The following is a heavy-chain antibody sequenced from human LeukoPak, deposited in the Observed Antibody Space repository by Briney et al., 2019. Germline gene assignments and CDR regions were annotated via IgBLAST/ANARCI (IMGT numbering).Heavy chain of an antibody. J-gene: IGHJ4*02. Sequence: GRSLRLSCAASGFTFDDYTMHWVRQAPGRGLEWVSGITWNSGSIGYADSVRGRFTISRDNAKNSLYLEMNSLRAEDTALYYCAKEDHFASWGQGTLVTVSS. CDR2: ITWNSGSI. CDR1: GFTFDDYT. V-gene: IGHV3-9*01. CDR3: AKEDHFAS.